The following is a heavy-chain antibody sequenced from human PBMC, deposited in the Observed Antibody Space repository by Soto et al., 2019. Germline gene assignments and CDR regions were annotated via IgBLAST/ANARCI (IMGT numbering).Heavy chain of an antibody. CDR1: GFTFSSYG. J-gene: IGHJ4*02. D-gene: IGHD3-10*01. CDR3: AKEGYYYGSGSYSLPGYFDY. Sequence: GGSLRLSCAASGFTFSSYGMHWVRQAPGKGLEWVAVISYDGSNKYYADSVKGRFTISRDNSKNTLYLQMNSLRAEDTAVYYCAKEGYYYGSGSYSLPGYFDYWGQGTLVTVSS. CDR2: ISYDGSNK. V-gene: IGHV3-30*18.